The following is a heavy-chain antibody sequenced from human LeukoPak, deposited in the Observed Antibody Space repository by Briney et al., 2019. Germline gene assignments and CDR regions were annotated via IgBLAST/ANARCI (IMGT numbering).Heavy chain of an antibody. Sequence: GASVKVSCTASGYTFTDYYMHWVRQAPGQGLEWMGWINPNTGGSNYAQKLQGRVTMTTDTSTSTAYMELRSLRSDDTAVYYCARISNFDYWGQGTLVTVSS. CDR1: GYTFTDYY. J-gene: IGHJ4*02. CDR3: ARISNFDY. CDR2: INPNTGGS. V-gene: IGHV1-2*02.